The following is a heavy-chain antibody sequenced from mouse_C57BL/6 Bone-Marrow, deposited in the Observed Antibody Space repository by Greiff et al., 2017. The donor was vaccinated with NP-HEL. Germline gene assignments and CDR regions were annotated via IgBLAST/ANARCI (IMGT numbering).Heavy chain of an antibody. CDR2: IRNKANGYTI. CDR1: GFTFTDYY. J-gene: IGHJ4*01. CDR3: ARSIYYDYADDPFYGMDY. Sequence: EVQGVESGGGLVQPGGSLSLSCAASGFTFTDYYMSWVRQPPGKALEWVGFIRNKANGYTIEYSASVKGRFTISRDNSQSILYLQMDALRAEDSATYYCARSIYYDYADDPFYGMDYWGQGTSVTDSS. D-gene: IGHD2-4*01. V-gene: IGHV7-3*01.